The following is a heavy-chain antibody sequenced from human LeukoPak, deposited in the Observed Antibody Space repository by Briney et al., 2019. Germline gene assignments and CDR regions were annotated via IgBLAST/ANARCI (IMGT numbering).Heavy chain of an antibody. CDR1: GFTFSTYS. Sequence: GGSLRLSCAASGFTFSTYSMNWVRQAPGKGLEWVSSISSSSGYIYYADSVKGRFTISRDNAKNSLYLQMNSLRAEDTAVYYCARGNSVAGTDISYWGQGTLVTVYS. CDR3: ARGNSVAGTDISY. V-gene: IGHV3-21*01. D-gene: IGHD6-19*01. CDR2: ISSSSGYI. J-gene: IGHJ4*02.